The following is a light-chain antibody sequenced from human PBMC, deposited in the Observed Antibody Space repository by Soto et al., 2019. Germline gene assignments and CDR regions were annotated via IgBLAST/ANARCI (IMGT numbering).Light chain of an antibody. CDR3: QQYNSYPS. CDR1: QSISSW. V-gene: IGKV1-5*03. J-gene: IGKJ4*01. Sequence: DIQMTQSPSTLSASVGDRVTITCRASQSISSWLAWYQQKPGKAPKLLIYKASSLESGVPSRFSGSGSGTEFTLTISSLQPDDFATYCCQQYNSYPSFGGGTKVEIK. CDR2: KAS.